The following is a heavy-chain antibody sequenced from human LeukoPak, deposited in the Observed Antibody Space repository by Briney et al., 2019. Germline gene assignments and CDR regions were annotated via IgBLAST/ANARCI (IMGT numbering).Heavy chain of an antibody. D-gene: IGHD4-11*01. CDR1: GGSISSSNW. V-gene: IGHV4-4*02. J-gene: IGHJ5*02. CDR2: IYHSGST. Sequence: SGTLSLTCAVSGGSISSSNWWSWVRQPPGKGLEWIGEIYHSGSTNYNPSLKSRVTISVDKSKNQFSLKLSSVTAADTAVYYCARDGSDYIYGFDPWGQGTLVTVSS. CDR3: ARDGSDYIYGFDP.